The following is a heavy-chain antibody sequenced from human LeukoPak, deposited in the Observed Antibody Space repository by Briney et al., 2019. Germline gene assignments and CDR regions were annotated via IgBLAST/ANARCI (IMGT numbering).Heavy chain of an antibody. D-gene: IGHD3-22*01. J-gene: IGHJ3*02. CDR3: ARGPYSYDSSGAFDI. CDR1: DGSFSGYY. CDR2: INHSGST. Sequence: SETLTLTCAVYDGSFSGYYWSWIRQPPGKGLEWIGEINHSGSTNYNPSLKSRVTISVDTSKNQFSLKLSSVTAADTAVYFCARGPYSYDSSGAFDIWGQGTMVTVSS. V-gene: IGHV4-34*01.